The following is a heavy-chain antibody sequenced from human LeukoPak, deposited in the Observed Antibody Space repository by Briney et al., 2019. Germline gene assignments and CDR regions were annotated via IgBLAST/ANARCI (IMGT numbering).Heavy chain of an antibody. D-gene: IGHD3-3*01. J-gene: IGHJ5*02. Sequence: GSSVKVSCKASGGTFSSYAISWVRQAPGQGLEGVGGIIPIFGTANYAQKFQGRVTITADESTSTAYMELSSLRSEDTAVYYCARQLAWSIGWFDPWGQGTLVTVSS. CDR2: IIPIFGTA. CDR3: ARQLAWSIGWFDP. CDR1: GGTFSSYA. V-gene: IGHV1-69*01.